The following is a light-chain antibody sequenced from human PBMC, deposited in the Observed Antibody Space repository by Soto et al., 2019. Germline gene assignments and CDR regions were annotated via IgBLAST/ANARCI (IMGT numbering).Light chain of an antibody. CDR1: QYVSTY. Sequence: EIVLTQSPATLSLSPGERATLSCRASQYVSTYLAWYQQKPGQAPRLLIYDASNRATGIPARFSGSVSGTDFTLTISSLEPEDFAFYYCQQRGAFGQGPRLQI. V-gene: IGKV3-11*01. J-gene: IGKJ5*01. CDR3: QQRGA. CDR2: DAS.